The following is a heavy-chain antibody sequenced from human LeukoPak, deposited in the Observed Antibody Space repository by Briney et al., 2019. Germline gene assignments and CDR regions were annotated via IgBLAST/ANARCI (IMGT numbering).Heavy chain of an antibody. J-gene: IGHJ6*02. CDR3: ASVGSASMDV. V-gene: IGHV4-4*02. CDR1: GGSVSSSNW. Sequence: SETLSLTCAVSGGSVSSSNWWSWVRQPPGKGLEWIGEIYHSGSTNYNPSLKSRVIISVDKSKNQFSLKLSSVTAADTAVYYCASVGSASMDVWGQGTTVTVSS. CDR2: IYHSGST. D-gene: IGHD2-2*03.